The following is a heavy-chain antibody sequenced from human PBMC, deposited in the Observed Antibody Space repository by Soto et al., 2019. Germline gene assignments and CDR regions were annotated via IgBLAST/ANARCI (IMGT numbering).Heavy chain of an antibody. V-gene: IGHV1-18*01. Sequence: QVQLVQSGAEVKKSGASVKVSCKTSGYTFTSYHISWVRQAPGQGLEWMGWISAYNTNTNYAQKFQGRATMTTDTLTSTAYMELRSLSSDDTAVYYCARDTPPTDYWGQGTLVTVSS. CDR1: GYTFTSYH. CDR2: ISAYNTNT. CDR3: ARDTPPTDY. J-gene: IGHJ4*02.